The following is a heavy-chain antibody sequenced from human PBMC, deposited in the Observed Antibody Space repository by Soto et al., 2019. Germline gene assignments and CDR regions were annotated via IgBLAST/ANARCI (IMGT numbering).Heavy chain of an antibody. J-gene: IGHJ4*02. D-gene: IGHD2-21*01. CDR1: GFTFSDHY. Sequence: GGSLRLSCAASGFTFSDHYMDWVRQAPGKGLEWVGRCRNKANSYTTEYVASVKDRFTVSRDDSTNSLYLQMNSLKTEDTAVYYCARVRGGDGFNLNYWGQGTLVTVSS. CDR2: CRNKANSYTT. V-gene: IGHV3-72*01. CDR3: ARVRGGDGFNLNY.